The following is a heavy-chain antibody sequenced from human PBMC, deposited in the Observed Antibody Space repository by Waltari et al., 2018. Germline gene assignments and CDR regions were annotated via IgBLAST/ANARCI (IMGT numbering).Heavy chain of an antibody. Sequence: EVQLVQSGAAVKKPGESLKISCKGSGYRFTRYWLGWVAQMPGKGLEWRGIIYPGDSDTRYSPSFQGQVTISADKSISTAYLQWSSLKASDTAMYYCARQDARPSFEYAFDIWGQGTMVTVSS. V-gene: IGHV5-51*01. CDR2: IYPGDSDT. D-gene: IGHD6-6*01. J-gene: IGHJ3*02. CDR1: GYRFTRYW. CDR3: ARQDARPSFEYAFDI.